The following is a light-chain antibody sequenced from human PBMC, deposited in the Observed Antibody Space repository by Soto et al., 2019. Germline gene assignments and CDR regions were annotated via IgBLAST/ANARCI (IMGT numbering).Light chain of an antibody. CDR1: DDFGGW. Sequence: DTHLTQSPSSVSASVGDRVTMTCRASDDFGGWLAWYQQQPGKAPKLLIFAVSTLHSGVPSRFSGTGSGTEFTLTVSNFQPEDFATYYCQQSNRFPFTFGPGTKVEVK. V-gene: IGKV1-12*02. J-gene: IGKJ3*01. CDR3: QQSNRFPFT. CDR2: AVS.